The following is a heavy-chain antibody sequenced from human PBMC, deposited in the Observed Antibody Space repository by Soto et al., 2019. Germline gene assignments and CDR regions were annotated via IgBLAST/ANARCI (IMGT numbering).Heavy chain of an antibody. Sequence: SETLSLTCAVYGGSFSGYYWSWIRQPPGKGLEWIGEINHSGSTNYNPSLKSRVTISVDTSKNQFSLKLSSVTAADTAVYYCAREGDVYYYDSSIDYWGQGTLVTVSS. CDR1: GGSFSGYY. CDR2: INHSGST. J-gene: IGHJ4*02. D-gene: IGHD3-22*01. V-gene: IGHV4-34*01. CDR3: AREGDVYYYDSSIDY.